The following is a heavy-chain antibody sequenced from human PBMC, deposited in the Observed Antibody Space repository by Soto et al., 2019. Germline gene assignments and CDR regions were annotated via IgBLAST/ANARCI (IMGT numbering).Heavy chain of an antibody. CDR2: IYYSGST. Sequence: SEALSLTCTVSGGSISSYYWSWIRQPPGKGLGWIGYIYYSGSTNYNPSLKSRVTISVDTSKNQFSLKLNSMTAADTAVYYCARHNYGSGSTYFDYWGQGTLVTVSS. D-gene: IGHD3-10*01. CDR3: ARHNYGSGSTYFDY. V-gene: IGHV4-59*08. CDR1: GGSISSYY. J-gene: IGHJ4*02.